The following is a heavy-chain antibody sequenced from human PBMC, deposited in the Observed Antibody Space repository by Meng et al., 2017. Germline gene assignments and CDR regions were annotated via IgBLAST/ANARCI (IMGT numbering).Heavy chain of an antibody. J-gene: IGHJ4*02. CDR2: IYYSGST. CDR1: GGSISSYY. V-gene: IGHV4-59*01. D-gene: IGHD5-12*01. CDR3: ARKGPYSGYDSYYFDY. Sequence: SETLSLTCTVSGGSISSYYWSWIRQPPGKGLEWIGYIYYSGSTNYNPSLKSRVTISVDTSKNQFSLKLSSVTAADTAVYYCARKGPYSGYDSYYFDYWGQGTLVTASS.